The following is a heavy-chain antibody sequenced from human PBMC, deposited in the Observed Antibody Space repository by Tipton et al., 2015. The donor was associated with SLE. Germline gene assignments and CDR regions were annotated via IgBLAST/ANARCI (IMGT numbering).Heavy chain of an antibody. CDR2: IYPGDSDT. Sequence: QLVQSGAEVKKPGESLKISCRGSGYTFTNSWIGWVRQMPGKGLEWMGMIYPGDSDTRYSPSFEGQVTISADKSVSAAYLHWTSVKASDTAIYYCTKRGGAWNAALYTFDVWGQGTAVTVSS. D-gene: IGHD1-1*01. CDR1: GYTFTNSW. CDR3: TKRGGAWNAALYTFDV. J-gene: IGHJ3*01. V-gene: IGHV5-51*03.